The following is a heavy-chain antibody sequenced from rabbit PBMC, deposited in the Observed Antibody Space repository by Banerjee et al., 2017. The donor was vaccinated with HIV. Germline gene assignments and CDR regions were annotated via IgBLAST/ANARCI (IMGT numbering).Heavy chain of an antibody. CDR3: ARDLAGVIGWNFGL. V-gene: IGHV1S40*01. J-gene: IGHJ4*01. Sequence: QSLEESGGDLVKPGASLTLTCTASGFDFSGNAMCWVRQAPGKGLEWIACIDTSDITYYATWATGRFTISKTSSTTVALQMTSLTAADTATYFCARDLAGVIGWNFGLWGPGTLVTVS. D-gene: IGHD4-1*01. CDR2: IDTSDIT. CDR1: GFDFSGNA.